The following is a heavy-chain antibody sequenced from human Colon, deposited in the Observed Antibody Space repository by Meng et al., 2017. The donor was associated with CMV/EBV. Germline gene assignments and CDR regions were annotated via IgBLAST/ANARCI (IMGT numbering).Heavy chain of an antibody. V-gene: IGHV4-4*02. D-gene: IGHD2-15*01. J-gene: IGHJ4*02. CDR3: ARVNRVRMDQ. CDR2: VYDSGST. CDR1: GGSVRSANW. Sequence: RPSVVSGGSVRSANWWAWVRQAPGKGLEWIGQVYDSGSTNYNPSLKSRVTMSVDKSKNQFSLNLTFVTAADTAVYYCARVNRVRMDQWGQGALVTVSS.